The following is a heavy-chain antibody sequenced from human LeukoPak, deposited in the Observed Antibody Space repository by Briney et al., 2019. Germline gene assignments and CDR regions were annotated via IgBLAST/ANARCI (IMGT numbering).Heavy chain of an antibody. J-gene: IGHJ4*02. V-gene: IGHV4-34*01. D-gene: IGHD5-12*01. CDR1: GGSFSGYY. CDR2: INHSGST. Sequence: SETLSLTCAVYGGSFSGYYWSWIRQPPGKGLEWIGEINHSGSTNYNPSLKSRVTISVDTSKNQFSLKMRSVTAADTAVYYCARARGTVAIDYWGQGTLVTVSS. CDR3: ARARGTVAIDY.